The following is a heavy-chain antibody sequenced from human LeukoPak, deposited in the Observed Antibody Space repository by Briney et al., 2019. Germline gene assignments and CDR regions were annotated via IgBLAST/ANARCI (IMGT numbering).Heavy chain of an antibody. CDR1: GFTFSSYA. CDR2: ISGGGGST. Sequence: PGGSLRLSCAASGFTFSSYAMSWVRQAAGKGLEWVSAISGGGGSTDYADSVKGRFTISRDNSKNTLYLQMNSLRAVDTAVYYCAKSSVYGDYNPYYYYYYMDVWGKGTTVTVSS. CDR3: AKSSVYGDYNPYYYYYYMDV. J-gene: IGHJ6*03. D-gene: IGHD4-17*01. V-gene: IGHV3-23*01.